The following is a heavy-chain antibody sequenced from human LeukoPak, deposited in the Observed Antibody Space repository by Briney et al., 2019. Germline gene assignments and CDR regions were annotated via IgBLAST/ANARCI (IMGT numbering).Heavy chain of an antibody. CDR3: AKNDRYSGSTPYCSDL. V-gene: IGHV3-23*01. CDR2: ISGSGGST. J-gene: IGHJ2*01. Sequence: GGSLRLSCAASGFTFSSYAMSWVRQAPGKGLEWVSAISGSGGSTYYADSVKGRFTISRDNSKNTLYLQMNSLRAEDTAVYYCAKNDRYSGSTPYCSDLWGRGTLVTVSS. D-gene: IGHD5-12*01. CDR1: GFTFSSYA.